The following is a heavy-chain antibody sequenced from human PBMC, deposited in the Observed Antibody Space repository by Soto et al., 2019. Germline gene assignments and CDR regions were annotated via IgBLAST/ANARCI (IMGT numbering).Heavy chain of an antibody. D-gene: IGHD3-22*01. J-gene: IGHJ4*02. CDR1: GFTFSIYA. CDR3: ARDRYDSSGYNFDY. CDR2: ISYDGSNK. V-gene: IGHV3-30-3*01. Sequence: PGGSLRLSCAASGFTFSIYAMHWVRQAPGKGLEWVAVISYDGSNKYYADSVKGRFTISRDNSKNTLYLQMNSLRAEDTAVYYCARDRYDSSGYNFDYWGQGTLVTVSS.